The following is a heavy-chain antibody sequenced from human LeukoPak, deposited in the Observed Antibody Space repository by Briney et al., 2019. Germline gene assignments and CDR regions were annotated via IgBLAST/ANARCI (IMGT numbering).Heavy chain of an antibody. J-gene: IGHJ4*02. CDR2: INHSGST. D-gene: IGHD3-10*01. Sequence: PSETLSLTCAVCGGSFSGYYWSWIRQPPGKGLEWIGEINHSGSTNYNPSLKSRVTISVDTSKNQFSLKLSSVTAADTAVYYCVRDNGFGSGTFDYWGQGTLVTVSS. CDR3: VRDNGFGSGTFDY. CDR1: GGSFSGYY. V-gene: IGHV4-34*01.